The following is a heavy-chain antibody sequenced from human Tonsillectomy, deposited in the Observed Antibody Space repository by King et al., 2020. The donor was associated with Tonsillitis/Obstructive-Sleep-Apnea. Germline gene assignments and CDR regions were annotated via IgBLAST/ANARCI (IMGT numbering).Heavy chain of an antibody. D-gene: IGHD5-12*01. Sequence: VQLVQSGAEVKKPGASVKVSCKASGYTFTGYYMRWVRQAPGQGLEWMGWINPNSGGTNYAQKFQGRVTMTRDTSISTAYMELSRLRSDDTAVYYCATPMGYSGYDSNDWGQGTLVTVSS. J-gene: IGHJ4*02. CDR1: GYTFTGYY. CDR3: ATPMGYSGYDSND. V-gene: IGHV1-2*02. CDR2: INPNSGGT.